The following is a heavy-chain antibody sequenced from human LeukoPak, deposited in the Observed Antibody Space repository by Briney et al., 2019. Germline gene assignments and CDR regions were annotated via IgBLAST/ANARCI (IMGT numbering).Heavy chain of an antibody. V-gene: IGHV3-23*01. CDR2: ISGSGGDT. J-gene: IGHJ4*02. Sequence: GGSLRLSCEASGLTFSSHTMAWVRQAPGKGLEWVSAISGSGGDTYYTDSVKGWFTISRDNSENTLYLQMNSLRAEDTSIYYCAKGSQGWPYYFDYWGQGTLVTVSS. D-gene: IGHD6-19*01. CDR3: AKGSQGWPYYFDY. CDR1: GLTFSSHT.